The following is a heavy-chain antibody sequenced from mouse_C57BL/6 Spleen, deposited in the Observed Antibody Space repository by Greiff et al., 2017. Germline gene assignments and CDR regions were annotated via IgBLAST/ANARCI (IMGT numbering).Heavy chain of an antibody. J-gene: IGHJ4*01. V-gene: IGHV1-50*01. Sequence: QVQLQQPGAELVKPGASVKLSCKASGYTFTSYWMPWVKQRPGQGLEWIGEIDPSDSYTNYNQKFKGKATLTVATSSSTGYMQRSSLTSEDSAVYYRARTRLCLLLYARDDWGQGTSLTVSS. CDR3: ARTRLCLLLYARDD. D-gene: IGHD2-1*01. CDR2: IDPSDSYT. CDR1: GYTFTSYW.